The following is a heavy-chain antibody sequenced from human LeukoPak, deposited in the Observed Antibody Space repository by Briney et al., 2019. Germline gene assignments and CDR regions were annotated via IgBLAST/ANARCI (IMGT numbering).Heavy chain of an antibody. CDR3: ARGNDYDFWSGYCFWFDP. CDR1: GGSISSSSYY. J-gene: IGHJ5*02. V-gene: IGHV4-39*01. Sequence: SETLSLTCTVSGGSISSSSYYWGWIRQPPGKGLEWIGSIYYSGSTYYNPSLKSRVTISVDTSKNQFSLKLSSVTAAYTAVYYCARGNDYDFWSGYCFWFDPWGQGTLVTVSS. D-gene: IGHD3-3*01. CDR2: IYYSGST.